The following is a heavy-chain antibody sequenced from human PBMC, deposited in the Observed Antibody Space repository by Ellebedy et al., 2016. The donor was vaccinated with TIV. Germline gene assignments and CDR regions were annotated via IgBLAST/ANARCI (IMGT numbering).Heavy chain of an antibody. D-gene: IGHD3-9*01. CDR2: INNDATST. CDR3: ARVDWLVDS. V-gene: IGHV3-74*03. J-gene: IGHJ5*01. CDR1: GFTFSTYA. Sequence: GGSLRLXCAASGFTFSTYAMSWVRQAPGKGLVWVSRINNDATSTTYADSVRGRFIISRDNAKNTLYLQMNSLRVEDTAVYYCARVDWLVDSWGQGTLVTVSS.